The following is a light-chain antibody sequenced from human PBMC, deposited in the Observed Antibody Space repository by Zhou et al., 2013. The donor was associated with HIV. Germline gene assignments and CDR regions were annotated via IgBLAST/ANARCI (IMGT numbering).Light chain of an antibody. CDR3: QQYGTSLPT. CDR2: AAS. V-gene: IGKV3-20*01. CDR1: QTISGTF. J-gene: IGKJ1*01. Sequence: DIALTQSPGALSLSPGERATLSCRASQTISGTFLAWYQQKPAQPPRLLIYAASRRATGIPDRFSASGSGADFTLTISRLEPEDFAVYYCQQYGTSLPTFGQGTKVEIK.